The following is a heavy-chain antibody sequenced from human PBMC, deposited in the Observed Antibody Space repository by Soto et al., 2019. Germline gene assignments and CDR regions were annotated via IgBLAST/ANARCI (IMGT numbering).Heavy chain of an antibody. CDR3: AWDCSGGSCYSATREFDY. CDR2: ISAYNGNT. CDR1: GYTFTSYG. Sequence: GASVKVSCKASGYTFTSYGISWVRQAPGQGLEWMGWISAYNGNTNYAQKLQGRVTMTTDTSTSTAYMELRSLRSDDTALYYCAWDCSGGSCYSATREFDYWGQGTLVTVSS. D-gene: IGHD2-15*01. J-gene: IGHJ4*02. V-gene: IGHV1-18*01.